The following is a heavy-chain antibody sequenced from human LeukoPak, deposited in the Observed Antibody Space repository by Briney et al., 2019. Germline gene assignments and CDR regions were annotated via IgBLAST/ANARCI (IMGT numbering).Heavy chain of an antibody. D-gene: IGHD2-2*01. J-gene: IGHJ4*02. CDR2: INHSGST. V-gene: IGHV4-34*01. Sequence: SETLSLTCAVYGGSFSGYYWSWIRQPPGKGLEWIGEINHSGSTNYNPSLKSRVTISVDTSKNQFSLKLSSVTAADTAVYYCARGLGYCSSTSCCRGYSFDYWGQGTLVTVSS. CDR3: ARGLGYCSSTSCCRGYSFDY. CDR1: GGSFSGYY.